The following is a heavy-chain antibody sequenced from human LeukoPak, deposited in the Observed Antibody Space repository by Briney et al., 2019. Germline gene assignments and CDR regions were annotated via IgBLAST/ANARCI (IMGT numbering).Heavy chain of an antibody. CDR1: GFTIGDYA. Sequence: GSLRLSCTASGFTIGDYAMSWVRQAPGKGLEWIGYIYYSGSTNYNPSLKSRVTISVDTSKNQFSLKLSSVTAADTAVYYCARLRDWFDPWGQGTLVTVSS. CDR3: ARLRDWFDP. CDR2: IYYSGST. V-gene: IGHV4-59*08. J-gene: IGHJ5*02.